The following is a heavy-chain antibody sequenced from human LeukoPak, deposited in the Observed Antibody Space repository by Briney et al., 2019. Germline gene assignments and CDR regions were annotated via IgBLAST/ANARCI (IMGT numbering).Heavy chain of an antibody. D-gene: IGHD3-22*01. Sequence: GGSLRLSCAASGFTFSDYYMSSIRQAPGKGLEWDSYISSSGSTIYYADSVKGRFTISRDNAKNSLYLQMNRLRVEDTAVYYCAREGYDSSGYYYFDYWGQGTLVTVSS. V-gene: IGHV3-11*01. CDR1: GFTFSDYY. CDR3: AREGYDSSGYYYFDY. CDR2: ISSSGSTI. J-gene: IGHJ4*02.